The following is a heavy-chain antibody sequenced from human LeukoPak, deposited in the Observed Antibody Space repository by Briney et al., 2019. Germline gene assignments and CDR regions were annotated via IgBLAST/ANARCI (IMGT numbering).Heavy chain of an antibody. Sequence: PSETLSLTWTVSGGSISSYYWSWIRQPPGKGLEWIGYVYYSGSTTYNPSLKSRVTISVDTSKNQFSLKLSSVTAADTAVYYCARAPYTSGFYFFDPWGQGTLVTVSS. CDR3: ARAPYTSGFYFFDP. D-gene: IGHD3-22*01. CDR2: VYYSGST. J-gene: IGHJ5*02. V-gene: IGHV4-59*13. CDR1: GGSISSYY.